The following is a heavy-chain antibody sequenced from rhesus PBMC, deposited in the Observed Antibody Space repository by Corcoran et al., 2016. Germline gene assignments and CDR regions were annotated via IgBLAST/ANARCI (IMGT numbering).Heavy chain of an antibody. CDR2: INGNSGST. J-gene: IGHJ2*01. D-gene: IGHD4-23*01. CDR1: GGSFSSYW. Sequence: QVQLQESGPGLVKPSETLSLTCAVSGGSFSSYWWSWIRHTPGKGLEWIGEINGNSGSTDYNPPLKSRVTISTDTSKNQFSLKMSSVTAADTAVYYCARGSNYARYFDLWGPGTPITISS. CDR3: ARGSNYARYFDL. V-gene: IGHV4-80*01.